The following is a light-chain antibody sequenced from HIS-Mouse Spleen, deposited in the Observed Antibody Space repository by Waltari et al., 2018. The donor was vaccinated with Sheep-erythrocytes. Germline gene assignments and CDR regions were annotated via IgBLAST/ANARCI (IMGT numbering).Light chain of an antibody. Sequence: QSALTQPRSVSGSPGQSVTISCTGTSSDVGGYNSVSWYQQHPGKAPKLRIYDVIKGPSGVHDRVSGSKSGNTASLTSSGLQAEDEADYYCCSYAGSYNHVFATGTKVTVL. V-gene: IGLV2-11*01. CDR1: SSDVGGYNS. J-gene: IGLJ1*01. CDR2: DVI. CDR3: CSYAGSYNHV.